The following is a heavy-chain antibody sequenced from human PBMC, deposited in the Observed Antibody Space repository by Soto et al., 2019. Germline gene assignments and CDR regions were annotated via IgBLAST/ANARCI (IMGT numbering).Heavy chain of an antibody. CDR1: GGSISSYY. D-gene: IGHD2-2*01. CDR3: ARFAAMSVSRYCSSTSCYRYYGMDV. J-gene: IGHJ6*02. Sequence: QVQLQESGPGLVKPSETLSLTCTVSGGSISSYYWSWIRQPPGKGLEWIGYIYYSGSTNYNPSLKSRVTISVDTSKNQFSLKLSSVTAADTAVYYCARFAAMSVSRYCSSTSCYRYYGMDVWGQGTTVTVSS. CDR2: IYYSGST. V-gene: IGHV4-59*01.